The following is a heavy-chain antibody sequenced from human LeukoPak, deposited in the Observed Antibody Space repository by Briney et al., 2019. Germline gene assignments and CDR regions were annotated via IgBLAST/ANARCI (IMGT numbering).Heavy chain of an antibody. V-gene: IGHV3-23*01. CDR2: ITGTGDTT. Sequence: GGSLRLSRAASGSIFRNYATSWVRHAPRKGLEWVSAITGTGDTTYYADSAKGRFTVSRDNSKNRLYVEMNTLRAEDTAVYYCAKWGDYDILTGYYFSDFWGQGTLVTVSS. J-gene: IGHJ4*02. CDR3: AKWGDYDILTGYYFSDF. D-gene: IGHD3-9*01. CDR1: GSIFRNYA.